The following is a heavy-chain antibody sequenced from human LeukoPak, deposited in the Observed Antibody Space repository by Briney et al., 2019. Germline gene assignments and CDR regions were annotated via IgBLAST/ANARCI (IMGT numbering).Heavy chain of an antibody. CDR3: ARADDSSGYYYEAPFDY. J-gene: IGHJ4*02. V-gene: IGHV4-59*01. Sequence: SETLSLTCTVSGGSISSYYWSWIRQPPGKGLEWIGYIYYSGSTNYNPSLKSRVTISVDTSKNQFSLKLGSVTAADTAVYYCARADDSSGYYYEAPFDYWGQGTLVTVSS. CDR2: IYYSGST. CDR1: GGSISSYY. D-gene: IGHD3-22*01.